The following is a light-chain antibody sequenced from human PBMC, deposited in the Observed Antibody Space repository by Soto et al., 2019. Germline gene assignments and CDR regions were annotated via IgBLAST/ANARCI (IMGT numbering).Light chain of an antibody. V-gene: IGKV2-28*01. CDR2: LGS. CDR1: QSLLHSNGYNY. J-gene: IGKJ4*01. CDR3: MQDLQAPRT. Sequence: DIVMTQSPLSLPVTPGEPASISCRSSQSLLHSNGYNYLDWYLQKLGQSPQLLIYLGSNRASGVPDRFGGSGSGRDFTLKISRVEAEEVGVYYCMQDLQAPRTFGGGTKVEIK.